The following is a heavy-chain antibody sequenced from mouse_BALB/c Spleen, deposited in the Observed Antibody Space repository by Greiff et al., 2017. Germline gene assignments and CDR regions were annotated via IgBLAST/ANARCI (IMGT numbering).Heavy chain of an antibody. Sequence: DVMLVESGGGLVQPGGSRKLSCAASGFTFSSFGMHWVRQAPEKGLEWVAYISSGSSTIYYADTLKGRFTISRDKPKNTLFLQMTSLRSEDTAMYYCARSGYGNHYAVDYWGQGTSVTVSS. CDR1: GFTFSSFG. CDR2: ISSGSSTI. D-gene: IGHD2-10*02. CDR3: ARSGYGNHYAVDY. J-gene: IGHJ4*01. V-gene: IGHV5-17*02.